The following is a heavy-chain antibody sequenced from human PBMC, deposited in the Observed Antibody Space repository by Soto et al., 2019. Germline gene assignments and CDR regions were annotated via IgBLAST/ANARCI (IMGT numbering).Heavy chain of an antibody. Sequence: ASVKLCSKAPGYTITSYARYWLGQALGRRLEGLGWINAGNGNTKYSQKFQGRVTITRDTSASTAYMELSSLRFEDTAVYYCAREAIERDNWFDPWGQGTLVTVSS. J-gene: IGHJ5*02. CDR2: INAGNGNT. V-gene: IGHV1-3*01. CDR3: AREAIERDNWFDP. D-gene: IGHD2-21*01. CDR1: GYTITSYA.